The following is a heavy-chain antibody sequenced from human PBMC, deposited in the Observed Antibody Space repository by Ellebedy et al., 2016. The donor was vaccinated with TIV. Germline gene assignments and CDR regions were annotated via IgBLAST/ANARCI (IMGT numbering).Heavy chain of an antibody. V-gene: IGHV3-48*04. CDR2: ISSSSSTI. D-gene: IGHD3-9*01. CDR3: ARDLTPSMDDILTGYPYY. CDR1: GFTFSSYS. J-gene: IGHJ4*02. Sequence: GESLKISCAASGFTFSSYSMNWVRQAPGKGLEWVSYISSSSSTIYYADSVKGRFTISRDNAKNSLYLQMNSLRAEDTAVYYCARDLTPSMDDILTGYPYYWGQGTLVTVSS.